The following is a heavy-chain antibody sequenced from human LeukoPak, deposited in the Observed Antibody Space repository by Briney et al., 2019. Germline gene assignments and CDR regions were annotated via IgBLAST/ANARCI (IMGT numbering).Heavy chain of an antibody. CDR1: GFTFSSYV. Sequence: GGSLRLSCAASGFTFSSYVMHWVRQAPGKGLEWVAVISYDGSSKNYADSVKGRFTISRDNAKNSLYLQMNSLRAEDTAVYYCARAPTYDILTGYYRDYWGQGTLVTVSS. D-gene: IGHD3-9*01. CDR3: ARAPTYDILTGYYRDY. CDR2: ISYDGSSK. V-gene: IGHV3-30*03. J-gene: IGHJ4*02.